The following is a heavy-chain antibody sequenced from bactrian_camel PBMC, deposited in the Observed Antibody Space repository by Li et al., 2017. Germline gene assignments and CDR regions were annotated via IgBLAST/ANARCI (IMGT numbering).Heavy chain of an antibody. Sequence: DVQLVESGGGSVQAGDSLRLSCEISLYIYSSYCMGWFRQAPGKEREAVAAHYTGTATTYVADSVKGRFAISEDNAKDTMYLDMKSLKPEDTGMYYCAVDQEIFGVACPNWAKQERYGLWGQGTQVTVS. CDR2: HYTGTATT. CDR1: LYIYSSYC. CDR3: AVDQEIFGVACPNWAKQERYGL. J-gene: IGHJ4*01. D-gene: IGHD5*01. V-gene: IGHV3S40*01.